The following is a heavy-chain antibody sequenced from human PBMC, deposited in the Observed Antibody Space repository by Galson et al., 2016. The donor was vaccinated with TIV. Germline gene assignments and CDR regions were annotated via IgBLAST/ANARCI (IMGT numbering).Heavy chain of an antibody. CDR1: GFTFSSNG. Sequence: LRLSCAASGFTFSSNGVHWVRQAPGKGLEWVAFISYDGGDKYYADSVRGRFTISRDNSKNMLYLQMNSLRAEDTAVYYCTKDTGTYFDSYYYGMNVWGQGTTVTVSS. CDR2: ISYDGGDK. V-gene: IGHV3-30*18. J-gene: IGHJ6*02. CDR3: TKDTGTYFDSYYYGMNV. D-gene: IGHD3-22*01.